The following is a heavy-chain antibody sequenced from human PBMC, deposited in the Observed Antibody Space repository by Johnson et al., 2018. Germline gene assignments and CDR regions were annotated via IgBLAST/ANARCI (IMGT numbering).Heavy chain of an antibody. D-gene: IGHD4-11*01. Sequence: EVQLVESGGGLVKPGGSLRLSCAASGFTFSSYSMNWVRQAPGKGLEWVQSISSSSSYIYYADSVNGRVTISRDNAKNTLSLQMNSLRAEDTAVYYCAREPQTTPRNYYYYGMDVWGQGTTVTVSS. J-gene: IGHJ6*02. CDR1: GFTFSSYS. V-gene: IGHV3-21*01. CDR3: AREPQTTPRNYYYYGMDV. CDR2: ISSSSSYI.